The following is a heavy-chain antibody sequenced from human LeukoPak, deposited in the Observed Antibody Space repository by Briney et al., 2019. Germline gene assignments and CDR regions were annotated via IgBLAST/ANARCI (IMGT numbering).Heavy chain of an antibody. D-gene: IGHD6-13*01. J-gene: IGHJ5*02. CDR2: IYTSGST. CDR3: ARLNGIAAAGTVGNWFDP. V-gene: IGHV4-4*07. Sequence: SETLSLTCTVSGGSISSYYWSWIRQPAGEGLEWIGRIYTSGSTNYNPSLKSRVTMSVDTSKNQFSLKLSSVTAADTAVYYCARLNGIAAAGTVGNWFDPWGQGTLVTVSS. CDR1: GGSISSYY.